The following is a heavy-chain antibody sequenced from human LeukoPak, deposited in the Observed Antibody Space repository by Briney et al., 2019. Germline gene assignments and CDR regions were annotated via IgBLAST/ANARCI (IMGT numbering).Heavy chain of an antibody. J-gene: IGHJ3*02. D-gene: IGHD3-22*01. CDR1: GGSIRGYY. Sequence: SETLSLTCNVSGGSIRGYYWSWIRQPPGKGLEWIGYIYSSGSTNYNPSLKSRVTMSVDTSKNQFSLKVSSVTAADTAVYYCARDREYYDSSGYYRDAFDIWGQGTMVTVSS. V-gene: IGHV4-59*01. CDR3: ARDREYYDSSGYYRDAFDI. CDR2: IYSSGST.